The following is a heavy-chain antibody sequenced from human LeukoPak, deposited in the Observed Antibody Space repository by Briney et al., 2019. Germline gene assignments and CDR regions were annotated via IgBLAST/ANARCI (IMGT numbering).Heavy chain of an antibody. V-gene: IGHV3-30*04. J-gene: IGHJ5*01. CDR1: GFTFSSYA. CDR2: ISYAGSNE. D-gene: IGHD6-13*01. Sequence: GGSLRLSCAASGFTFSSYAMRWVRQAPGKGLEWVAVISYAGSNEHYADSVKGRFTISRDNSKNTLYLQMNSLRAADTAVYYCAKEGRTTWYRGWFDSWGQGTLVIVSS. CDR3: AKEGRTTWYRGWFDS.